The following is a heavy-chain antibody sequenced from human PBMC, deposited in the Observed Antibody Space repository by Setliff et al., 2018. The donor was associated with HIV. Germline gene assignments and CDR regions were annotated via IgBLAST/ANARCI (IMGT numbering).Heavy chain of an antibody. CDR2: IKTTTDGGAT. CDR3: VTDDKVAFDV. J-gene: IGHJ3*01. V-gene: IGHV3-15*01. CDR1: GFTFRNAW. Sequence: GGSLRLSCAASGFTFRNAWMNWVRQAPGKGLEWVGRIKTTTDGGATHYAAPVKGRFNISRDDSKSILHLQMSSLKTEDTAVYYCVTDDKVAFDVWGRGTTVTVSS.